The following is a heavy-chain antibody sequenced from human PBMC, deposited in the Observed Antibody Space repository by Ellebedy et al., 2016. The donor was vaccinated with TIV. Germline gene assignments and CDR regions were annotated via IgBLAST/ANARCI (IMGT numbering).Heavy chain of an antibody. CDR3: ARLYSSSSSPYFDY. J-gene: IGHJ4*02. CDR1: GFTFSDYY. CDR2: ISSSSSYT. Sequence: GESLKISCAASGFTFSDYYMSWIRQAPGKGLEWVSYISSSSSYTNYADSVKGRFTISRDNAKNSLYLQMNSLRAEDTAVYYCARLYSSSSSPYFDYWGQGTLVTVSS. V-gene: IGHV3-11*06. D-gene: IGHD6-6*01.